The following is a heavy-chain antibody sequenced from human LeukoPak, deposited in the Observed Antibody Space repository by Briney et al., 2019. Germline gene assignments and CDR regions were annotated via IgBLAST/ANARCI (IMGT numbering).Heavy chain of an antibody. J-gene: IGHJ4*02. CDR3: ARDVSGWYYLDY. Sequence: PGGSLRLSCADSGFTSSDYAMHWVRQAPGEGLEWVALISSDGINKYYADSVKGRFTISRDNSKSALYLQMISLRPEDTAIYYCARDVSGWYYLDYWGQGTLVTVSS. CDR2: ISSDGINK. D-gene: IGHD6-19*01. CDR1: GFTSSDYA. V-gene: IGHV3-30-3*01.